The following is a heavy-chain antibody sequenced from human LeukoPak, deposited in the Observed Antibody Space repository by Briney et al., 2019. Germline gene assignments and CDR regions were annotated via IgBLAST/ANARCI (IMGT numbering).Heavy chain of an antibody. V-gene: IGHV5-51*01. J-gene: IGHJ2*01. CDR1: GYSFTSYW. D-gene: IGHD1-1*01. CDR2: IYPGDSDT. Sequence: GESLQISCKGSGYSFTSYWIGWVRQMPGKGLEWMGIIYPGDSDTRFSPSFQGQVTISADKSISTAYLQWSSLKASDTAMYYCVSKGNWNDDWYFDLWGRGTLVTVSS. CDR3: VSKGNWNDDWYFDL.